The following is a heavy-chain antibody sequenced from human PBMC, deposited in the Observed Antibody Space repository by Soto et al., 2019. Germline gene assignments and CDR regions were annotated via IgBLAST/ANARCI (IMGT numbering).Heavy chain of an antibody. Sequence: QVQLQESGPGLVKPSETLSLMCTVSGGSISSYYWSWIRQPPGKGLEWIGYIYYSGSTNYNPSLTSRVTXXVXTXKNQFSLKLSSVTAADTAVYYCARERRDGYKHYFDYWGQGTLVTVSS. CDR2: IYYSGST. D-gene: IGHD5-12*01. V-gene: IGHV4-59*01. CDR1: GGSISSYY. J-gene: IGHJ4*02. CDR3: ARERRDGYKHYFDY.